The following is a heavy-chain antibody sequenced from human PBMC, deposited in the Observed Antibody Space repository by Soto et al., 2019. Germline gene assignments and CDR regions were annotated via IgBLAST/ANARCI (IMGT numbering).Heavy chain of an antibody. D-gene: IGHD3-3*01. CDR1: GFRFSTYR. Sequence: GGSLRLSCAAPGFRFSTYRMTWVRQAPGKGLDWVANIKEDGSEKSYVDSVKGRFFISRDNAENSLYLHMNSPRVEDTAVYYCAREWGSIFGLVPDYGLDSWGRGTTVTVSS. J-gene: IGHJ6*02. CDR2: IKEDGSEK. V-gene: IGHV3-7*01. CDR3: AREWGSIFGLVPDYGLDS.